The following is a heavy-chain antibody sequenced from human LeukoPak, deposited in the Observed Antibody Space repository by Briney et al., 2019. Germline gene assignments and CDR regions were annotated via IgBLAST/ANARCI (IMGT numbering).Heavy chain of an antibody. CDR2: IIPIFGTA. D-gene: IGHD1-26*01. V-gene: IGHV1-69*05. Sequence: SVKVSCKVSGGTFSSYAISWVRQAPGQGLEWMGRIIPIFGTANYAQKFQGRVTITTDESTSTAYMELSSLRSEDTAVYYCAKGHYPGDAFDIWGQGTMVTVSS. CDR3: AKGHYPGDAFDI. J-gene: IGHJ3*02. CDR1: GGTFSSYA.